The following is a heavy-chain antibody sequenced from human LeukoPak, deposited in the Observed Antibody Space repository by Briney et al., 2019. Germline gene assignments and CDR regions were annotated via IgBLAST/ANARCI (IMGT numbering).Heavy chain of an antibody. CDR3: ARDYGSSSLDAFDI. CDR1: GFTFGDYA. CDR2: IRSKAYGGTT. J-gene: IGHJ3*02. Sequence: PGGSLRLSCTASGFTFGDYAMSWFRQAPGKGLEWVGFIRSKAYGGTTEYAASVKGRFTISRDDSKSIAYLQMNSLRAEDTAVYYCARDYGSSSLDAFDIWGQGTMVTVSS. D-gene: IGHD6-6*01. V-gene: IGHV3-49*03.